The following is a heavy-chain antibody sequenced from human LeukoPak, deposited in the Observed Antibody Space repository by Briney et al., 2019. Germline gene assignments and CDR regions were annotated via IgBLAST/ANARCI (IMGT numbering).Heavy chain of an antibody. CDR2: IYPGDSDA. D-gene: IGHD1-26*01. Sequence: GESLKISCQASGYTFTDYWIGWVRQMPGKGLKWMGIIYPGDSDARYSPSFQGQVTISADKSISTAYLQWSSLKASDTAMYYCARRRDLYSGSYYTFDYWGQGTLVTVSS. CDR1: GYTFTDYW. V-gene: IGHV5-51*01. J-gene: IGHJ4*02. CDR3: ARRRDLYSGSYYTFDY.